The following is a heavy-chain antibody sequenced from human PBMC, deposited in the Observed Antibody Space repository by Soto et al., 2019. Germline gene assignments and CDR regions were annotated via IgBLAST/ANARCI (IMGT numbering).Heavy chain of an antibody. V-gene: IGHV1-2*02. J-gene: IGHJ6*02. CDR2: INPSIGDS. D-gene: IGHD1-26*01. CDR1: GYTFTGYY. CDR3: AREGGSAYGMVV. Sequence: QVHLVQSGAEVAKPGASVKVSCKPSGYTFTGYYIHWVRQAPGQGLAWMGWINPSIGDSKYAQKFQGRVTTASDTSISTAYLALRNLRSDDTAVYYCAREGGSAYGMVVWCQGTAVTVSS.